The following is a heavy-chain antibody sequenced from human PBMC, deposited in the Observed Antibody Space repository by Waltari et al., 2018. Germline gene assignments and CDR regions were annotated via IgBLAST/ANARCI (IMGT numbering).Heavy chain of an antibody. D-gene: IGHD3-3*01. J-gene: IGHJ5*02. CDR3: ARGLRDFWSGYYTAYNWFDP. Sequence: QVQLVQSGAEVKKPGASVKVSCKASGYTFTSYDINWVRQATGQGLEWMGWVNPNSGNTGYAQKFQGRVTITRNTSISTAYMELSSLRSEDTAVYYCARGLRDFWSGYYTAYNWFDPWGQGTLVTVSS. CDR1: GYTFTSYD. CDR2: VNPNSGNT. V-gene: IGHV1-8*03.